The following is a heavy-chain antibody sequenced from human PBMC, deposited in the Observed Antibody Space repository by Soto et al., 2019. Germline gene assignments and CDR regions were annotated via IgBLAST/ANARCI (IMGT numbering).Heavy chain of an antibody. D-gene: IGHD6-25*01. CDR2: INANHVGA. CDR3: AREGCSDSLATKNNWFDT. J-gene: IGHJ5*01. V-gene: IGHV1-2*02. CDR1: GYTFTDYH. Sequence: QVQLVQSGDEVKTPGASVKVSCKPSGYTFTDYHIHWVRQAPGQGLEFMGWINANHVGAGSAQQFQGRLTVTRDTSISTVYMELSNLRSDDTAVYFCAREGCSDSLATKNNWFDTWGHGTRVTVSS.